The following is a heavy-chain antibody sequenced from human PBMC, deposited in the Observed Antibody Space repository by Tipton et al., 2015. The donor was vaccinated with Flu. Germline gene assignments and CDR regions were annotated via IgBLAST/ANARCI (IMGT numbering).Heavy chain of an antibody. J-gene: IGHJ5*02. V-gene: IGHV4-38-2*02. CDR1: GHSIGSGYY. D-gene: IGHD3-22*01. Sequence: TLSLTCTVSGHSIGSGYYWGWIRQPPGKGLEWIGSIYQSGTTYYNPSLKSRVTISVDTSRNQFSLKLSSVTAADTAVYYCAKTYFDSSDSPDRFDPWGQGTLVTVSS. CDR3: AKTYFDSSDSPDRFDP. CDR2: IYQSGTT.